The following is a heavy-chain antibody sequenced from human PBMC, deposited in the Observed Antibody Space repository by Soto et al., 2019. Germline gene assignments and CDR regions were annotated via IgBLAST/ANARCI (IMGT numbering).Heavy chain of an antibody. J-gene: IGHJ3*02. D-gene: IGHD3-10*01. CDR1: GYSFSGYD. CDR2: VSTSIRST. V-gene: IGHV1-18*04. Sequence: QGKLVQSGPEVKKPGAAVKVYCTASGYSFSGYDITCVRQAPGQGLEWLGWVSTSIRSTMSAEKHQGRLTMTTDTTTTTVYMEQRGLTSDDTAVYYCARDSGAALYGEDALDIWGQGTMVSVSS. CDR3: ARDSGAALYGEDALDI.